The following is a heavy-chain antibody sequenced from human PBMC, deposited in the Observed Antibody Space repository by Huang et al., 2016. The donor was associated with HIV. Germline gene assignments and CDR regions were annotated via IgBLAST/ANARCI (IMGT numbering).Heavy chain of an antibody. Sequence: QEQLVESGGGVVQPGGSLRLSCATSGFSFSHYGMHWVRQAQGKGLEWVVFIRFDGGNKHYADSAKGRFTISRDNSKKMLFLEMNSLRGDDTAFYYCATDLGGYSFDYWGQGALVSVSS. V-gene: IGHV3-30*02. CDR3: ATDLGGYSFDY. CDR2: IRFDGGNK. J-gene: IGHJ4*02. CDR1: GFSFSHYG. D-gene: IGHD2-21*02.